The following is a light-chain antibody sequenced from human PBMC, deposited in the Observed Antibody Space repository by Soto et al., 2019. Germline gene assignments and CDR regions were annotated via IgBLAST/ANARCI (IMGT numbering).Light chain of an antibody. CDR2: KAS. Sequence: DIQMTQSPSTLSASVGDRVTITCRANQSISSWLAWYQQKPGKAPKLLIYKASSLESGVPSRFSGSGSGTEFTLTISSLQPDDFATYYCQQYNSWYTFGQGTKLEIK. J-gene: IGKJ2*01. CDR1: QSISSW. CDR3: QQYNSWYT. V-gene: IGKV1-5*03.